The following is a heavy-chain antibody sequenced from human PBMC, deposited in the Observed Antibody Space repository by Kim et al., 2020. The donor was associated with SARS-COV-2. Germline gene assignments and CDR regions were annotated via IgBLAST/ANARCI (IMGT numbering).Heavy chain of an antibody. J-gene: IGHJ4*02. CDR3: AKDGSSWFQYYFDY. D-gene: IGHD6-13*01. Sequence: GGSLRLSCAASGFTFSSFGMHWVRQAPGKGLEWVAVIWYDGSNKYYADSVKGRFTISRDNSKNTMYLQMNSLRAEDTAVYYCAKDGSSWFQYYFDYWGQG. V-gene: IGHV3-33*03. CDR1: GFTFSSFG. CDR2: IWYDGSNK.